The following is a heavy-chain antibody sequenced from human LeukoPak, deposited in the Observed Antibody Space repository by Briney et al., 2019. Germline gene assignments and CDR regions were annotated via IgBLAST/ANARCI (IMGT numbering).Heavy chain of an antibody. J-gene: IGHJ4*02. V-gene: IGHV3-23*01. D-gene: IGHD1-26*01. CDR3: AKKGATTGDFDY. Sequence: GGSLRLSCAASGFTFSNFLMTWVRQAPGKGPEWVSAISGSGGDTYYADSVKGRFTISRDNSKNALYLQMNSLRAEDTAVYYCAKKGATTGDFDYWGQGTLVTVSS. CDR2: ISGSGGDT. CDR1: GFTFSNFL.